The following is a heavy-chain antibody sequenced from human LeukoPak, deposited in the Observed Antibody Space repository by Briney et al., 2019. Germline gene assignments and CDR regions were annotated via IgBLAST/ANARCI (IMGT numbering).Heavy chain of an antibody. CDR2: IYYSGST. CDR1: GGSISSYY. Sequence: PSETLSLTCTVSGGSISSYYWSWIRQPPGKGLEWIGYIYYSGSTNYNPSLKSRVTISVDTSKNQFSLKLSSVTAADTAVYYCARNGVRGVIGNFDYWGQGTLVTVSS. D-gene: IGHD3-10*01. V-gene: IGHV4-59*01. CDR3: ARNGVRGVIGNFDY. J-gene: IGHJ4*02.